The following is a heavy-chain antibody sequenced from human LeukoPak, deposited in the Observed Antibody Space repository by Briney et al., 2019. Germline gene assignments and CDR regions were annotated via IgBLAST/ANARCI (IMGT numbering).Heavy chain of an antibody. CDR2: IYSGGST. J-gene: IGHJ4*02. Sequence: GGSLSLSCAASGFTVSSNYMSWVRQAPGKGLEWVSVIYSGGSTYYADSVKGRFTISRDNSKNTLYLQMNSLRAEDTAVYYCARDRDGDYYFDYWGQGTLVTVSS. V-gene: IGHV3-66*01. CDR3: ARDRDGDYYFDY. CDR1: GFTVSSNY. D-gene: IGHD5-24*01.